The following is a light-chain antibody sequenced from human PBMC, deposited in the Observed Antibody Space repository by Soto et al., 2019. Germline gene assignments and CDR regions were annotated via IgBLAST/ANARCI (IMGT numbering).Light chain of an antibody. J-gene: IGLJ2*01. CDR1: SSNIGAGYD. CDR2: GNS. CDR3: QSYDSSLSGSVV. V-gene: IGLV1-40*01. Sequence: QSVLTQPPSVSGAPGQRVNISCTGSSSNIGAGYDLHWYQQLPGTAPKLLIYGNSNRPSRVPDRFSGSKSGTSASLAITGLQAEDEADYYCQSYDSSLSGSVVFGGGTKLTVL.